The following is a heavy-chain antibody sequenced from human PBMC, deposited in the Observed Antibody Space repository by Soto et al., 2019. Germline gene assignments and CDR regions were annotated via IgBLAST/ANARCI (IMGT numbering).Heavy chain of an antibody. CDR1: GFTFSSYS. CDR2: ISRSSNYI. D-gene: IGHD2-15*01. J-gene: IGHJ5*02. V-gene: IGHV3-21*01. CDR3: AREEDSSLFNGFDP. Sequence: EVQLVESGGGLVKPGGSLRLSCAASGFTFSSYSMNWVRQAPGKGLEWVSSISRSSNYIYYADSVKGRFTISRDNAKNSLYLQMNSLRAEDTAVYYCAREEDSSLFNGFDPWGQGTLVTVSS.